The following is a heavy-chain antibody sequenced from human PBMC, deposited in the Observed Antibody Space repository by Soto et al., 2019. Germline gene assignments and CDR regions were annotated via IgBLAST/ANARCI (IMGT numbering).Heavy chain of an antibody. J-gene: IGHJ4*02. CDR2: ITGNSDGT. D-gene: IGHD3-22*01. CDR3: AKDYYDTTFYYPFAY. CDR1: GFTFSSYA. V-gene: IGHV3-23*01. Sequence: PGGSLRLSCAASGFTFSSYAMNWVRQAPGEGLEWVSTITGNSDGTYYADSVKGRFTISRDNSKNTLYLQMNSLRAEDTAVYYCAKDYYDTTFYYPFAYWGQGTLVTVSS.